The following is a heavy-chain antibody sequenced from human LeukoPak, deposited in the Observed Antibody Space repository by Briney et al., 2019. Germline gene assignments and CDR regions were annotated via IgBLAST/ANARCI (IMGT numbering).Heavy chain of an antibody. CDR1: GYTFTTYY. D-gene: IGHD6-6*01. Sequence: ASVKVSCKASGYTFTTYYMHWVRQAPGQGLEWMGIINPSGGSTSYAQKFQGRVTMTTDTSTSTVYMELSSLRSEDTAVYYRARDLTQYSSSSGYYYGMDVWGQGTTVTVSS. J-gene: IGHJ6*02. CDR3: ARDLTQYSSSSGYYYGMDV. V-gene: IGHV1-46*01. CDR2: INPSGGST.